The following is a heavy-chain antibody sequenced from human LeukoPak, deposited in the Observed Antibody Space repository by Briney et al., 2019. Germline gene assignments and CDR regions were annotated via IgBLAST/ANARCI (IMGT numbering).Heavy chain of an antibody. D-gene: IGHD3-22*01. V-gene: IGHV1-2*02. CDR3: ARLVVISTTSEYFQE. J-gene: IGHJ1*01. CDR1: GYTFTGYY. Sequence: ASVKVSCKASGYTFTGYYMHWVRQAPGQGLEWMGWINPNSGGTNYAQKFQGRVTMTRDTSSTTAHMELSRLRSDDTAVYYCARLVVISTTSEYFQEWGQGTLVIVSS. CDR2: INPNSGGT.